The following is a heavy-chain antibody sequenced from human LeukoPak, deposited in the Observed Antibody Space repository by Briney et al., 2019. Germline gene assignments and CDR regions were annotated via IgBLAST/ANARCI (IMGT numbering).Heavy chain of an antibody. CDR3: ARAEVKQQLVLGTWFDP. V-gene: IGHV4-59*01. J-gene: IGHJ5*02. CDR1: GGSISSYY. CDR2: IYYSGST. Sequence: SETLSLTCTVSGGSISSYYWSWIRQPPGKGLEWLGYIYYSGSTNYNPSLKSRVTISVDTSKNQFSLKLSSVTAADTAVYYCARAEVKQQLVLGTWFDPWGQGTLVTVSS. D-gene: IGHD6-13*01.